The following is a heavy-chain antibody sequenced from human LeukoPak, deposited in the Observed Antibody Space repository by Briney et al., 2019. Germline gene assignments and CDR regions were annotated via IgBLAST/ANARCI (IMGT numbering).Heavy chain of an antibody. CDR3: ARVPSGYYDSSGYRGGY. J-gene: IGHJ4*02. D-gene: IGHD3-22*01. CDR2: ISYDGSNK. V-gene: IGHV3-30-3*01. Sequence: GGSLRLSCAASGFTFISYAMHWVRQAPGKGLEWVAVISYDGSNKYYADSVKGRFTISRDNSKNTLYLQMNSLRAEDTAVYYCARVPSGYYDSSGYRGGYWGQGTLVTVSS. CDR1: GFTFISYA.